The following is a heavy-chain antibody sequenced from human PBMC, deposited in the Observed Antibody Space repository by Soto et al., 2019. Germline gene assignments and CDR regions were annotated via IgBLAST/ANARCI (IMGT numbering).Heavy chain of an antibody. J-gene: IGHJ6*03. CDR1: GGSISSYY. CDR3: ARRAANYYYYFMNV. CDR2: IYYSGST. Sequence: SETLSLTCTVSGGSISSYYWSWIRQPPGKGLEWIGYIYYSGSTNYNPSLKSRVTISVDTSKNQFSLKLSSVTAADTAVYYCARRAANYYYYFMNVWGKGTTVTVSS. V-gene: IGHV4-59*08. D-gene: IGHD2-15*01.